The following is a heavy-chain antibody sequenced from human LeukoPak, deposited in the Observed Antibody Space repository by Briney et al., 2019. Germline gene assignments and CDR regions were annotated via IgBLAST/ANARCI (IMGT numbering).Heavy chain of an antibody. V-gene: IGHV3-64D*06. CDR2: ISSNGGST. J-gene: IGHJ4*02. D-gene: IGHD3-10*01. Sequence: PGGSLRLSCSASGFTFSSYAMHWVRQAPGKGLEYVSAISSNGGSTYYADSVKGRFTISRDNSKNTLYLQMSSLRAEDTAVYYCARTGYYGSGSHGYYFDYWGQGTLVTVSS. CDR3: ARTGYYGSGSHGYYFDY. CDR1: GFTFSSYA.